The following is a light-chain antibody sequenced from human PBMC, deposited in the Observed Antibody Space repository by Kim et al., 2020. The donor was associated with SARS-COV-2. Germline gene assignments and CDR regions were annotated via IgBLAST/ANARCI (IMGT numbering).Light chain of an antibody. CDR3: QQLNSYRT. J-gene: IGKJ2*01. CDR2: AAS. Sequence: LSASVGDRVTITCRASQGISSYLAWYQQKPGKAPKLLIYAASTLQSGVPSRFSGSGSGTEFTLTISSLQPEDFATYYCQQLNSYRTFGQGTKLEIK. CDR1: QGISSY. V-gene: IGKV1-9*01.